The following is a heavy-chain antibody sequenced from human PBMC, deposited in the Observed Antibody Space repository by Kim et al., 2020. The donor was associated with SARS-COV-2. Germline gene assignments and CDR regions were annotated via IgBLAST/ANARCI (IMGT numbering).Heavy chain of an antibody. Sequence: YTSGRTSYNPSLQSRVTMSVDRSKNQFSLKLSSVTAADTAVYYCASALGHWGQGTLVTVSS. CDR3: ASALGH. CDR2: YTSGRT. J-gene: IGHJ4*02. V-gene: IGHV4-4*07. D-gene: IGHD3-16*02.